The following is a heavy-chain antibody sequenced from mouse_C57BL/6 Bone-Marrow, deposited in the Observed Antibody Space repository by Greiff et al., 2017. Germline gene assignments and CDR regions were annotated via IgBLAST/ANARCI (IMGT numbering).Heavy chain of an antibody. D-gene: IGHD2-3*01. CDR2: INPYNGDT. J-gene: IGHJ3*01. V-gene: IGHV1-20*01. Sequence: EVQLQQSGPELVKPGDSVKISCKASGYSFTGYFMNWVMQSHGKSLEWIGRINPYNGDTFYNQKFKGKATLTVDKSSSTAHMELRSLTSEDSAVYYCARGEGDGYYSPFACWGQGTLGTVSA. CDR1: GYSFTGYF. CDR3: ARGEGDGYYSPFAC.